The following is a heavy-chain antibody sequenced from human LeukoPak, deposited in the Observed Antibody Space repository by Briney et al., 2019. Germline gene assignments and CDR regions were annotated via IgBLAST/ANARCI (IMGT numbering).Heavy chain of an antibody. Sequence: PGRSLRLSCAASGFTFSSYSMNWVRQAPGKGLEWVAVISYDGSNKYYADSVKGRFTISRDNSKNTLYLQMNSLRAEDTAVYYCARDRAVAFDYWGQGTLVTVSS. V-gene: IGHV3-30*19. CDR1: GFTFSSYS. J-gene: IGHJ4*02. CDR3: ARDRAVAFDY. CDR2: ISYDGSNK. D-gene: IGHD6-19*01.